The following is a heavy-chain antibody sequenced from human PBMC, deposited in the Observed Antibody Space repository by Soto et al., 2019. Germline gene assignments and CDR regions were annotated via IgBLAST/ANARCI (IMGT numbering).Heavy chain of an antibody. CDR2: IIPILGIA. Sequence: QVQLVQSGAEVKKPGSSVKVSCKASGGTFSSYTISWVRQAPGQGLEWMGRIIPILGIANYAQKFQGRVTITADKSTSTAYMELSSLRSEDTAVYYCARDSMVRGVIINPYYYYSMDVWGKGTTVTVSS. CDR3: ARDSMVRGVIINPYYYYSMDV. D-gene: IGHD3-10*01. CDR1: GGTFSSYT. V-gene: IGHV1-69*08. J-gene: IGHJ6*03.